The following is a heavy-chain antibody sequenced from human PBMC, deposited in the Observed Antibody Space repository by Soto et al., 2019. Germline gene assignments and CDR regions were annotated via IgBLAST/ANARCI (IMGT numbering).Heavy chain of an antibody. CDR1: GFSLSTSGVG. V-gene: IGHV2-5*02. Sequence: SGPTLVNPTQTLTLTCTFSGFSLSTSGVGVGWIRQPPGKALEWLALIYWDDDKRYSPSLKSRLTITKDTSKNQVVLTMTNVDPVDTATYYCAHRPGSSWYSGNNWFDPWGQGTLVTVSS. CDR3: AHRPGSSWYSGNNWFDP. D-gene: IGHD6-13*01. J-gene: IGHJ5*02. CDR2: IYWDDDK.